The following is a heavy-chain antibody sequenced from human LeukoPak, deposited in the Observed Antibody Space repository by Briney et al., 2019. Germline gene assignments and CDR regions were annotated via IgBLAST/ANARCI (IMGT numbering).Heavy chain of an antibody. CDR1: GFTFSSYG. CDR3: AKDSTDYCSSTSCYDGYGMDV. Sequence: GGSLRLSCAASGFTFSSYGMHWVRQAPGKGLEWVAVISYDGSNKYYADSAKGRFTISRDNSKNTLYLQMNSLRAEDTAVYYCAKDSTDYCSSTSCYDGYGMDVWGQGTTVTVSS. D-gene: IGHD2-2*01. CDR2: ISYDGSNK. V-gene: IGHV3-30*18. J-gene: IGHJ6*02.